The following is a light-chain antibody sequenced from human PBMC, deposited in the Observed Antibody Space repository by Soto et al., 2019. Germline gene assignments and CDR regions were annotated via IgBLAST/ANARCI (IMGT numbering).Light chain of an antibody. J-gene: IGLJ2*01. CDR1: SSEVGSYNY. V-gene: IGLV2-23*01. CDR2: EGT. Sequence: QSALTQPASLSASPGQSITISCTGTSSEVGSYNYICWYQHRPGKAPKRLIHEGTKRPSGVSDRFSASTSDTTASLTISGLQAEDEADYYCSLYGGTLFGGGTKVTVL. CDR3: SLYGGTL.